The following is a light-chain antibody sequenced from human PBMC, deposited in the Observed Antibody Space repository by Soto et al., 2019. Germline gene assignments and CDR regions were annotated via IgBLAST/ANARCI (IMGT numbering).Light chain of an antibody. CDR3: QRSDSYPYT. Sequence: DIQMTQSPSSLSVSVGDRVTINCRTSQSITNYLYWYQQKPGKGPKLLVYAASSLQSGVPSSFSGNGSRTDFTLSISSLQREDFASYYCQRSDSYPYTFGQGTKLEIK. CDR2: AAS. CDR1: QSITNY. V-gene: IGKV1-39*01. J-gene: IGKJ2*01.